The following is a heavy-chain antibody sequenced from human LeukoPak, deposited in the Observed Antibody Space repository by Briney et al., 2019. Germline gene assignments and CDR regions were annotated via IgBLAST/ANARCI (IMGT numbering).Heavy chain of an antibody. CDR3: ACDSSGYIPSY. J-gene: IGHJ4*02. D-gene: IGHD3-22*01. CDR2: ISYDGSNK. V-gene: IGHV3-30-3*01. CDR1: GFTFSSYA. Sequence: GGSLRLSCAASGFTFSSYAMHWVRQAPGKGLEWVAVISYDGSNKYYADSVKGRFTISRDNSKNTLYLQMNSLRAEDTAVYYCACDSSGYIPSYWGQGTLVTVSS.